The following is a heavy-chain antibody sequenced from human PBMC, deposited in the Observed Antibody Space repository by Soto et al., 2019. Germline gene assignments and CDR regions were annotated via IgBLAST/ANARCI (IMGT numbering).Heavy chain of an antibody. D-gene: IGHD3-3*01. CDR1: GFTFSNYA. V-gene: IGHV3-23*01. CDR3: ARDWTGDTCPCLDV. Sequence: EVQLLESGGGLVQPGGSLGLSCAAAGFTFSNYALPWVRHSPGKGLEWVSTFSGRGGSKYYADSVRGRFTLYRVKSKNTLFLQMNRLRVEDTPIYYCARDWTGDTCPCLDVWGQGTTVSVSS. CDR2: FSGRGGSK. J-gene: IGHJ6*02.